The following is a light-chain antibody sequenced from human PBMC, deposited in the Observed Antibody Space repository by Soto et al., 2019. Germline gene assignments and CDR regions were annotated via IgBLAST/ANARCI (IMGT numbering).Light chain of an antibody. CDR1: QSVSSN. Sequence: EIVMTQSLATLSVSPGERATLSCRASQSVSSNLAWYQQKPGQAPRLLIYGATTRATGIPGRFSGSGSGTEFTLTISSLQSEDTAVYYCQQYNNWKTFGQGTKVEIK. V-gene: IGKV3-15*01. J-gene: IGKJ1*01. CDR2: GAT. CDR3: QQYNNWKT.